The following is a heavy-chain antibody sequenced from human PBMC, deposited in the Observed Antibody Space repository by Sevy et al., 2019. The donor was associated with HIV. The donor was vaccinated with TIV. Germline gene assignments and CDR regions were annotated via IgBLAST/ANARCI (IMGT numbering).Heavy chain of an antibody. CDR2: ISSSSSTI. J-gene: IGHJ4*02. D-gene: IGHD3-10*01. Sequence: GGYLRLSCAASGFTFSSYSMNWVRQAPGKGLEWVSYISSSSSTIYYADSVKGRFTISRDNAKNSLYLQMNSLRDEDTAVYYCARILSIWFGELFGDFDYWGQGTLVIVSS. V-gene: IGHV3-48*02. CDR1: GFTFSSYS. CDR3: ARILSIWFGELFGDFDY.